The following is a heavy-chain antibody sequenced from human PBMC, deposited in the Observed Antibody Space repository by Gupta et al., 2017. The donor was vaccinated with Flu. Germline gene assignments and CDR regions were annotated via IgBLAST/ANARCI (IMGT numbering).Heavy chain of an antibody. CDR3: ARHAPFAVDTHDFDY. CDR2: IYYAGTT. J-gene: IGHJ4*02. CDR1: GGSISGSPYY. D-gene: IGHD3-3*01. V-gene: IGHV4-39*01. Sequence: QLRLQESGPGLVKPSETLSLTCTVSGGSISGSPYYWGWIRQPPGKGLQWIASIYYAGTTYYDPSRKSRVAISVDTSKNQFYLELKPVKAADKAVYYCARHAPFAVDTHDFDYCGQVTLVTVSS.